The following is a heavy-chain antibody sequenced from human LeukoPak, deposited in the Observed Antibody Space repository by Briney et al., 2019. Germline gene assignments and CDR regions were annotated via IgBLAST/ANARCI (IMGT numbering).Heavy chain of an antibody. D-gene: IGHD6-13*01. CDR2: INPNSGGT. J-gene: IGHJ4*02. CDR1: GYTFTRYY. CDR3: ARGRYSSSWYTF. V-gene: IGHV1-2*02. Sequence: GASVKVSCKASGYTFTRYYMHLVRQAPGHRLEWVGWINPNSGGTNYAQKFQGRVTMTRATSISTAYMELSRLRSDDTAVYYCARGRYSSSWYTFWGQGTLVTVSS.